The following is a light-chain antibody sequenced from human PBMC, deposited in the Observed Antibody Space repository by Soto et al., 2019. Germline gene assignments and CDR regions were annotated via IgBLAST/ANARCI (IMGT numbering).Light chain of an antibody. CDR1: QAISSY. CDR2: ATS. V-gene: IGKV1-9*01. Sequence: DIQLTQSPSFLSASVGDTVTITCRASQAISSYFAWYQQKPGKAPQLLIYATSTLRSGVTSRFSGKRSGTEYTLTIRSLQPEDFATYHCQQLNSDPYTVGQGTKVDTK. J-gene: IGKJ2*01. CDR3: QQLNSDPYT.